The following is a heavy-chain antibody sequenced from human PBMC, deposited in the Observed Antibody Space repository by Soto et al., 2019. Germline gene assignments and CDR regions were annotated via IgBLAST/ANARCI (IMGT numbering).Heavy chain of an antibody. Sequence: GGSLRLSCAASGFTFSSYGMHWVRQAPGKGLEWVAVIWYDGSNKYYADSVKGRFTISRDNSKNTLYLQMNSLRAEDSAVYYCARESTQHSGVFDYWGQGTLVTVSS. V-gene: IGHV3-33*01. CDR2: IWYDGSNK. J-gene: IGHJ4*02. CDR3: ARESTQHSGVFDY. CDR1: GFTFSSYG. D-gene: IGHD6-19*01.